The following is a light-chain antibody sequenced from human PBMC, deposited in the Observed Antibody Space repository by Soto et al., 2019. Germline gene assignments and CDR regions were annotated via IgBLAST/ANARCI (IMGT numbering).Light chain of an antibody. Sequence: QSVLTQPASVSGSPGQSITISCTGTDSDVGGYNFVSWYQQHPGKAPKLMIYGVTNRPSGVSNRFSGSKSGNTASLTISGLQPEDDANYYCSSFRRSNTPHVLFGGGTKVTVL. CDR3: SSFRRSNTPHVL. CDR2: GVT. CDR1: DSDVGGYNF. J-gene: IGLJ2*01. V-gene: IGLV2-14*01.